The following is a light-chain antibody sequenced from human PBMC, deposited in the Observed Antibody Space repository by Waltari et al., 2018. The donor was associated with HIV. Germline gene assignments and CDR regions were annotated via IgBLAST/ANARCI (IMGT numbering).Light chain of an antibody. J-gene: IGLJ2*01. CDR2: NVS. V-gene: IGLV2-14*03. Sequence: SALTQPASVSGSPGQSITISCSGTSGAVGGYNFVSWYQKHQGKAPKLIIYNVSSRPSGVSIRFSGSRSANTASLTISGLQVEDEADYFCSSYTSSGPRYVLFGGGTRLTVL. CDR3: SSYTSSGPRYVL. CDR1: SGAVGGYNF.